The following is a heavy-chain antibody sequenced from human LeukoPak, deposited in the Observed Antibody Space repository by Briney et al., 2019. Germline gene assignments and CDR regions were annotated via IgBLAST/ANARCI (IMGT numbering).Heavy chain of an antibody. CDR2: ISSTGST. CDR1: SFSISRDY. V-gene: IGHV4-4*07. D-gene: IGHD3-10*02. CDR3: ARGLLTYYYARDGPPPSLNYYFDY. Sequence: PSETLSLTCTVSSFSISRDYWTWIRQPAGKELEWIGLISSTGSTNYNPSLNSRVTMSVDTATNQFSLKLSSVTAADTAVYFRARGLLTYYYARDGPPPSLNYYFDYWGLGIQVTVSS. J-gene: IGHJ4*02.